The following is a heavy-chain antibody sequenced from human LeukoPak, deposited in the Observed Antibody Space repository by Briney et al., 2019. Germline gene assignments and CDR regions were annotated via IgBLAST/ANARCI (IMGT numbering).Heavy chain of an antibody. V-gene: IGHV1-2*04. CDR1: GYTFTGYY. CDR3: ARGYSSSSKGGYFDY. J-gene: IGHJ4*02. Sequence: ASVKVSCKASGYTFTGYYMHWVRQAPGQGLEWMGWINPNSGGTNYAQKFQGWVTMTRNTSISTAYMELSRLRSDDTAVYYCARGYSSSSKGGYFDYWGQGTLVTVSS. CDR2: INPNSGGT. D-gene: IGHD6-6*01.